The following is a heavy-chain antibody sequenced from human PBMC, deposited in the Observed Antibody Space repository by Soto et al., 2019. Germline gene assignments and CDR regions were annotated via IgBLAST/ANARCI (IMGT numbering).Heavy chain of an antibody. CDR1: GFSFTNFA. Sequence: PGGSLRLSCAASGFSFTNFAMSWVRQAPGKGLEWVAGIGASGDITWYADSVKGRLSISRDNSKNTLYLQLNSLRFEDTAVYYCAKDDFTDRGDDYFDYWGPGTLVTVSS. J-gene: IGHJ4*02. V-gene: IGHV3-23*01. CDR3: AKDDFTDRGDDYFDY. D-gene: IGHD2-21*02. CDR2: IGASGDIT.